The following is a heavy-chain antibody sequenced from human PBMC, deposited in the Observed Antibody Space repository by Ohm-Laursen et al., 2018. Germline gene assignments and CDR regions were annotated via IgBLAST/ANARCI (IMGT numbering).Heavy chain of an antibody. CDR1: GDSIRSYY. J-gene: IGHJ4*02. D-gene: IGHD1-26*01. V-gene: IGHV4-59*01. Sequence: GTLSLTCIVSGDSIRSYYWTWIRQPPGQGLEWIGNIYYTGSSNHNPSLKSRVTMSVDTSKNQISLNLSSVTAADTAVYYCAKRIGGYGTFDYWGQGTLVTVSS. CDR2: IYYTGSS. CDR3: AKRIGGYGTFDY.